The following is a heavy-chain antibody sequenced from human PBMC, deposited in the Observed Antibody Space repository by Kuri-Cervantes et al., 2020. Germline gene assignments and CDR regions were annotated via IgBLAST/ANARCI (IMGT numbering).Heavy chain of an antibody. CDR2: IWYDGSNK. D-gene: IGHD3-22*01. V-gene: IGHV3-33*01. J-gene: IGHJ6*02. CDR1: GFTFSSYG. Sequence: GESLKISCAASGFTFSSYGMHWVRQAPGKGLEWVAVIWYDGSNKYYADSVKGRFTISRDNSKNTLYLQMNSLRAEDTAVYYCARDNYYDSSGYYYYYGMDVWDQGTTVTVSS. CDR3: ARDNYYDSSGYYYYYGMDV.